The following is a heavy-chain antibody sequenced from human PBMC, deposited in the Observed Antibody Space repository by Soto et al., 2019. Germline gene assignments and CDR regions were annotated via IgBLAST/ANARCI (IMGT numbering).Heavy chain of an antibody. CDR2: INAGNGNT. CDR3: ARVFNVVVPAASYYYYYMAV. Sequence: QVTLVQSGAEVKKPGASVKVSCKASGYTFTSYAMHWVRQAPGQRLEWMGWINAGNGNTKYSQKFKGRVTITRDTSASTAYLEMSSVRSEDTAVYYCARVFNVVVPAASYYYYYMAVSGKGTTVTVSS. V-gene: IGHV1-3*01. D-gene: IGHD2-2*01. J-gene: IGHJ6*03. CDR1: GYTFTSYA.